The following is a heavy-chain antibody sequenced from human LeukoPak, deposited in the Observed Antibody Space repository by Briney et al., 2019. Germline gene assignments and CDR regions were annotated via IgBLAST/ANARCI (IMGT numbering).Heavy chain of an antibody. J-gene: IGHJ4*02. CDR2: IYYSGST. Sequence: SETLSLTCSVSGGSISSSSNYWGWIRQPPGKGLEWIGSIYYSGSTYYNPSLKSRVTISVDTSKNHFSLKLSSVTAADTAVYYCARLSSGYYYTGRRLADLDYWGQGTLVTASS. D-gene: IGHD3-22*01. V-gene: IGHV4-39*02. CDR1: GGSISSSSNY. CDR3: ARLSSGYYYTGRRLADLDY.